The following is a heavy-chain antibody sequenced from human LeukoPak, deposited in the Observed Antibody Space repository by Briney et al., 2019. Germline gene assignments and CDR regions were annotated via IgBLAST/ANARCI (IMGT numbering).Heavy chain of an antibody. CDR1: GGSISSYN. J-gene: IGHJ6*02. CDR3: VRGAYDLLRGYLYYYYGMDV. Sequence: SETLSLTCNDSGGSISSYNWSWIRQPPGKGLEWMGHIYYSGSTNYNPSLKSRVTISADTSKNQLSLKLRSVTAEDTAVYYCVRGAYDLLRGYLYYYYGMDVWGQGTTVTVSS. CDR2: IYYSGST. V-gene: IGHV4-59*01. D-gene: IGHD3-3*01.